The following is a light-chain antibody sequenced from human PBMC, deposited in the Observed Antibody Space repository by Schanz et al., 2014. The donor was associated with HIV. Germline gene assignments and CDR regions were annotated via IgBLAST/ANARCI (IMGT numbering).Light chain of an antibody. CDR1: SGYVIANDY. J-gene: IGLJ2*01. CDR2: DVS. CDR3: SSYANTDTVL. Sequence: QSALTQPASVSGSPGQSITISCTGTSGYVIANDYVSWYQQHPGKAPKLMIYDVSYRPSGVSNRFSGSKSGNTASLTISGLQPEDEADYYCSSYANTDTVLFGGGTKLTVL. V-gene: IGLV2-14*03.